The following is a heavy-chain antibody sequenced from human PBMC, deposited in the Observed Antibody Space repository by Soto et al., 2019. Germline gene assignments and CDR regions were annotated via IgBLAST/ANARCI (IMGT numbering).Heavy chain of an antibody. V-gene: IGHV1-46*01. D-gene: IGHD2-2*01. CDR1: GYTITSYY. CDR3: ATGHCSSGNWSRLHSYEMDV. CDR2: INPSSSAT. J-gene: IGHJ6*02. Sequence: ASVKVSCKASGYTITSYYMHWVRQAPGQGLEWMGIINPSSSATRYSQKFQGRVTMTRDVSTSTVYMEMSGLRSEDTAVYYCATGHCSSGNWSRLHSYEMDVWGPGTTVTVSS.